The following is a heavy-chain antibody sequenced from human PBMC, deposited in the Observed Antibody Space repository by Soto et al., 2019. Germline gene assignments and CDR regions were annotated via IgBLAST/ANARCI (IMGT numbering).Heavy chain of an antibody. CDR3: ANFFSEELPIDY. V-gene: IGHV3-30*18. Sequence: VGSLRLSCAASGFTFSSYGTHWVRQAPGKGPEWVAVISYDGSNKYYADSVKGRFTISRDNSKNTLYLQMNSLRAEDTAVYYCANFFSEELPIDYWGQGTLVTVSS. D-gene: IGHD1-7*01. CDR2: ISYDGSNK. CDR1: GFTFSSYG. J-gene: IGHJ4*02.